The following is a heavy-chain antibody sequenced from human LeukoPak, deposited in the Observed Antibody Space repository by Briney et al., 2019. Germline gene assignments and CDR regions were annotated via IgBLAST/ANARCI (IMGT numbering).Heavy chain of an antibody. CDR1: GFTFSSYS. Sequence: PGGSLRLSCAASGFTFSSYSMNWVRQAPGKGLEWFSYISISSSTIYYADSVKGRFTISRGNAKNSLYLQMNSLRAEDTAVYYCAKGYCSSSSCYSYAFDIWGQGTVVTVSS. V-gene: IGHV3-48*04. J-gene: IGHJ3*02. D-gene: IGHD2-2*01. CDR3: AKGYCSSSSCYSYAFDI. CDR2: ISISSSTI.